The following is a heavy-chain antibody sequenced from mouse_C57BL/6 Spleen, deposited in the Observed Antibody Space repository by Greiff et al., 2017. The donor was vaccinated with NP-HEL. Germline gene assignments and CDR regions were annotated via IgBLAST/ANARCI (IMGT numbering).Heavy chain of an antibody. J-gene: IGHJ4*01. V-gene: IGHV7-3*01. CDR3: ARSYVRAMDY. CDR1: GFTFTDYY. D-gene: IGHD1-1*01. Sequence: EVQRVESGGGLVQPGGSLSLSCAASGFTFTDYYMSWVRQPPGKALEWLGFIRNKANGYTTEYSASVKGRFTISRDNSQSILYLQMNALRAEDSATYYCARSYVRAMDYWGQGTSVTVSS. CDR2: IRNKANGYTT.